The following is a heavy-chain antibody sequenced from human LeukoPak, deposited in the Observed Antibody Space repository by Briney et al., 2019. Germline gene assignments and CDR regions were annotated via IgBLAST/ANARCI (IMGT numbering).Heavy chain of an antibody. V-gene: IGHV5-51*01. CDR2: IYPGDSDT. D-gene: IGHD1-26*01. Sequence: GESLKISCKGSGYSFTTYWIVWVRQMPGKGLEWMGIIYPGDSDTRYSPSFQGQVTISADKSINTAYLQWSSSKASDSAIYYCARLSIVGATLNFFDYWGQGTLVTVSS. J-gene: IGHJ4*02. CDR3: ARLSIVGATLNFFDY. CDR1: GYSFTTYW.